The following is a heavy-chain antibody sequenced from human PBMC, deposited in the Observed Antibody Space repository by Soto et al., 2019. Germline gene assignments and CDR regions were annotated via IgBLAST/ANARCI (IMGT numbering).Heavy chain of an antibody. J-gene: IGHJ6*02. D-gene: IGHD1-26*01. CDR3: ARWGQSYSGSYLLTDYYYGMDV. CDR1: GYSFTSYW. V-gene: IGHV5-51*01. CDR2: IYPGDSDT. Sequence: PGESLKISCKGSGYSFTSYWIGWVRQMPGKGLEWMGIIYPGDSDTRYSPSFQGQVTISADKSISTAYLQWSSLKASDTAMYYCARWGQSYSGSYLLTDYYYGMDVWGQGTTVTVSS.